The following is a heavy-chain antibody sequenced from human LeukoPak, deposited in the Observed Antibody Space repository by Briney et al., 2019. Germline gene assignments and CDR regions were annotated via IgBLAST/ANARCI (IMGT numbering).Heavy chain of an antibody. Sequence: SETLSLTCTISGNPFTSVTDYWAWIRQPPGKGLEWIASGDYSGGTYYNPSLESRVAISADMSKNQISLKLTSVTGADTAVYYCAGERGEEYSSGWYKTNYFYNWGQGIRVTVSS. D-gene: IGHD6-19*01. V-gene: IGHV4-39*07. J-gene: IGHJ4*02. CDR2: GDYSGGT. CDR1: GNPFTSVTDY. CDR3: AGERGEEYSSGWYKTNYFYN.